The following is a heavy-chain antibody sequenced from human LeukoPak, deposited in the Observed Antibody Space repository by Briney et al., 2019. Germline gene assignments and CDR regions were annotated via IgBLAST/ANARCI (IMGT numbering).Heavy chain of an antibody. J-gene: IGHJ5*02. V-gene: IGHV1-69*04. Sequence: SVKVSCKASGGTFSSYAISWVRQAPGQGLGWMGRIIPILGIANYAQKFQGRVTITADKSTSTAYMELSSLRSEDMAVYYCAYYYDTENWFDPWGQGTLVTVSS. CDR2: IIPILGIA. D-gene: IGHD3-22*01. CDR3: AYYYDTENWFDP. CDR1: GGTFSSYA.